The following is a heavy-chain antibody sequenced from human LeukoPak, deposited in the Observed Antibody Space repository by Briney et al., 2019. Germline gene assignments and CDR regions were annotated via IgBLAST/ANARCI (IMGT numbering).Heavy chain of an antibody. J-gene: IGHJ4*02. D-gene: IGHD3-22*01. V-gene: IGHV4-34*01. CDR3: ARGAEDSSGYYWENFDY. CDR2: INHSGST. CDR1: GGSFSGYY. Sequence: SETLSLTCAVYGGSFSGYYWSWIRQPPGKGLEWIGEINHSGSTIYNSSLKSRVTISVDTSKNQFSLKLSSVTAADTAVYYCARGAEDSSGYYWENFDYWGQGTLVTVSS.